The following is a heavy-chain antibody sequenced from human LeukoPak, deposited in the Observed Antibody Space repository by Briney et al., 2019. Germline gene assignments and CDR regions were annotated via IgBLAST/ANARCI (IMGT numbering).Heavy chain of an antibody. J-gene: IGHJ4*02. Sequence: GGTLRLSCATSGFTFSSYAMSWVRQAPGKGLEWVSTISPSGGVTFYSDSVRGRFTISRDYSKDTLFLQMNSLRAEDTALYYCAKAHVPTMIRGVVSSDWGQGTLVTVSS. D-gene: IGHD3-10*01. CDR2: ISPSGGVT. CDR3: AKAHVPTMIRGVVSSD. V-gene: IGHV3-23*01. CDR1: GFTFSSYA.